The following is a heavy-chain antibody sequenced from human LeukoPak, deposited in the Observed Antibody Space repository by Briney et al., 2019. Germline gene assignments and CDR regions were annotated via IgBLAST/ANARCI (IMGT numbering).Heavy chain of an antibody. D-gene: IGHD1-26*01. CDR2: IYYSGST. CDR3: ARGLRGIVGAEYNWFDP. V-gene: IGHV4-4*02. CDR1: GGSISSSNW. Sequence: SGTLSLTCAVSGGSISSSNWWSWVRQPPGKGLEWIGYIYYSGSTNYNPSLKSRVTISVDTSKNQFSLKLSSVTAADTAVYYCARGLRGIVGAEYNWFDPWGQGTLVTVSS. J-gene: IGHJ5*02.